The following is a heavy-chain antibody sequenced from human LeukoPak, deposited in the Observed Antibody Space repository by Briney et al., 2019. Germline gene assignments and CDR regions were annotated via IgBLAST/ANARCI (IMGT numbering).Heavy chain of an antibody. CDR1: GRSITQTNY. J-gene: IGHJ4*02. V-gene: IGHV4-4*02. Sequence: SKTLSLTCEVSGRSITQTNYWTWVRQPPGKVLGWIGEVNLQGSTNYNPSLMRRVAISVDTSANHVSLQLTYVTAADTAVYYCAREGGPYRPLDYSGQGTLVTVSS. CDR2: VNLQGST. CDR3: AREGGPYRPLDY.